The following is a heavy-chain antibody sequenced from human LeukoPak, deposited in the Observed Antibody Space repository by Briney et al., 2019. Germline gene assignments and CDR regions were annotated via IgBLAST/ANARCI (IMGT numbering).Heavy chain of an antibody. CDR1: GGSISSSSYY. Sequence: PSETLSLTCTVSGGSISSSSYYWGWIRQPPGKGLGWIGSIYYSGSTYYNPSLKSRVTISVDTSKNQFSLKLSSVTAADTAVYYCARDIVVVPAVYYYYGMDVWGQGTTVTVSS. CDR2: IYYSGST. J-gene: IGHJ6*02. CDR3: ARDIVVVPAVYYYYGMDV. V-gene: IGHV4-39*02. D-gene: IGHD2-2*01.